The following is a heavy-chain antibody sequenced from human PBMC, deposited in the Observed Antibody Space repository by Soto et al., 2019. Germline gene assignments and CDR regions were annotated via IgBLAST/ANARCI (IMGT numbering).Heavy chain of an antibody. CDR1: GFDFSTSA. CDR3: AKEWAGDAFDI. Sequence: GGSLRLSCAASGFDFSTSAMTWVRQSPGQGLEWVSSISFTGVTTYYADSVKGRFTISRDNSKNTLYLQMTSLRAEDTAIYFCAKEWAGDAFDIWGQGTMVTVSS. D-gene: IGHD6-19*01. CDR2: ISFTGVTT. V-gene: IGHV3-23*01. J-gene: IGHJ3*02.